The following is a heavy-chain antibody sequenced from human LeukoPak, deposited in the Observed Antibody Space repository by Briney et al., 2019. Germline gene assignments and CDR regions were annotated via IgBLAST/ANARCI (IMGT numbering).Heavy chain of an antibody. Sequence: QTGGSLRFSSAASGFTFNHNPMHWVRQAPGEGREWVADISRDGTQQYYADSVKGRLTISRDNSQSTLYLHMNSLSTEDTALYYCARAVPAPGTPENAFDIWGQGTLVTVSS. CDR2: ISRDGTQQ. CDR3: ARAVPAPGTPENAFDI. J-gene: IGHJ3*02. CDR1: GFTFNHNP. V-gene: IGHV3-30*04. D-gene: IGHD6-13*01.